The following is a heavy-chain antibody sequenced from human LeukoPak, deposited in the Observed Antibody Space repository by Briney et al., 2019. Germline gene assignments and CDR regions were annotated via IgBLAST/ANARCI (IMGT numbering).Heavy chain of an antibody. CDR1: GFTFSSYA. Sequence: GGSLRLSCAASGFTFSSYAMSWVRQAPGKGLEWVSAISGSGGSTYYADSVKGRFTISRDNSKNTLYLQVNSLRAEDTAVYYCAKDPGYCSGGSCYYFDYWGQGTLVTVSS. CDR3: AKDPGYCSGGSCYYFDY. V-gene: IGHV3-23*01. J-gene: IGHJ4*02. CDR2: ISGSGGST. D-gene: IGHD2-15*01.